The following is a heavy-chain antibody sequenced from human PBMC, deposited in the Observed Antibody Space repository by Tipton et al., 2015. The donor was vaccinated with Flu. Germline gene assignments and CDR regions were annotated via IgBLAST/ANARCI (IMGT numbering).Heavy chain of an antibody. CDR2: IYYSGST. CDR3: ARDDAAAGTKIWFDP. V-gene: IGHV4-59*01. Sequence: GLVKPSETLSLTCTVSGGSISSYYWSWIRQPPGKGLEWIGYIYYSGSTNYNPSLKSRVTISVDTSKNQFSLKLSSVTAADTAVYYCARDDAAAGTKIWFDPWGQGTLVTVSS. CDR1: GGSISSYY. D-gene: IGHD6-13*01. J-gene: IGHJ5*02.